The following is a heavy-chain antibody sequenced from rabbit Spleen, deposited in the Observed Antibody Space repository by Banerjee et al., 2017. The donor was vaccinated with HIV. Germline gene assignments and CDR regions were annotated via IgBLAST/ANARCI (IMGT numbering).Heavy chain of an antibody. D-gene: IGHD8-1*01. CDR2: INIVTGKS. Sequence: QEQLEESGGGLVKPGGTLTLTCKASGIDFSSHYDMCWVRQAPGKGLEWIACINIVTGKSVYASWAKGRFTISKTSSTTVTLQMTSLTAADTATYFCARDTGSSFSSYGMDLWGPGTLVTVS. CDR1: GIDFSSHYD. J-gene: IGHJ6*01. V-gene: IGHV1S45*01. CDR3: ARDTGSSFSSYGMDL.